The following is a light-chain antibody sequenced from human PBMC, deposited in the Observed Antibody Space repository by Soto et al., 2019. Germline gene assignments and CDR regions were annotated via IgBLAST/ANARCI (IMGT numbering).Light chain of an antibody. CDR2: DNN. CDR1: SSNIGNNY. V-gene: IGLV1-51*01. CDR3: GTWDSSLSGGV. J-gene: IGLJ2*01. Sequence: QSVLTQPPSVSAAPGQKVTISCSGSSSNIGNNYVSWYQQLPGTAPKLLIYDNNKRPSGIPDRFSGSKSGTSATLGITGLQTGDAADYYCGTWDSSLSGGVFGGGTKVTVL.